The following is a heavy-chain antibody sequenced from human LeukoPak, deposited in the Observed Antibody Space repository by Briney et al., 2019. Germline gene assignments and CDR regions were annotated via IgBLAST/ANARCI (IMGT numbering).Heavy chain of an antibody. D-gene: IGHD6-13*01. CDR2: ISYDGSNK. CDR1: GFTFSSSG. J-gene: IGHJ4*02. CDR3: AKGLYSSSLRSRQFDY. V-gene: IGHV3-30*18. Sequence: PGRSLRLSCAASGFTFSSSGMHWVRQAPGKGLEWVAVISYDGSNKYYADSVKGRFTISRDNSSHTLYLQMNSLRAEDTAVYYCAKGLYSSSLRSRQFDYWGQGTLVTVSS.